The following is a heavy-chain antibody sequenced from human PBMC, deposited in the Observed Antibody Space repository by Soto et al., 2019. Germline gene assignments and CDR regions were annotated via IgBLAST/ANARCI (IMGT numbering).Heavy chain of an antibody. CDR2: INPILSMS. V-gene: IGHV1-69*02. Sequence: QVQLVQSGAVVKRPGSSVKVSCKASGDTFAFHSINWVRQAPGLGLEWMGRINPILSMSNYAQRFQGRVTMTADKSTSTAYMVLGGLRSEGTAIYYCATSYGSGYRAFDYWGQGALVTVSS. J-gene: IGHJ4*02. CDR1: GDTFAFHS. D-gene: IGHD3-10*01. CDR3: ATSYGSGYRAFDY.